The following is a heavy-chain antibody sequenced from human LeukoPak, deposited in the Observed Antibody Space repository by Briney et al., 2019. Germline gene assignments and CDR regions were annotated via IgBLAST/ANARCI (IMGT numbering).Heavy chain of an antibody. D-gene: IGHD2-15*01. CDR1: GFTFSSYA. V-gene: IGHV3-30-3*01. Sequence: GRSLRLSCAASGFTFSSYAMHWVRQAPGKGLEWVAVISYDGSNKYYADSVKGRFTISRDNSKNTLYLQVNSLRAEDTAVYYCARSPSGGSRYYYYYMDVWGKGTTVTVSS. CDR2: ISYDGSNK. J-gene: IGHJ6*03. CDR3: ARSPSGGSRYYYYYMDV.